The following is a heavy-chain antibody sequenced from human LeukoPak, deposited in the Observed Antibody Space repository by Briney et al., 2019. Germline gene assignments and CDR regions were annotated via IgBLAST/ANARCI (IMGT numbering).Heavy chain of an antibody. J-gene: IGHJ5*02. CDR2: VYHSGST. CDR3: ARTRIRGPPSYDFRQVGFDP. V-gene: IGHV4-39*01. D-gene: IGHD3-3*01. CDR1: FVSINSGSYY. Sequence: SETLSLTCAVSFVSINSGSYYWGWIRQPPGKGLEWIGSVYHSGSTYYNPSLKSRVTISVDTSKNQFSLKLNSVTAADTAVYYCARTRIRGPPSYDFRQVGFDPWGQGTLVTVSS.